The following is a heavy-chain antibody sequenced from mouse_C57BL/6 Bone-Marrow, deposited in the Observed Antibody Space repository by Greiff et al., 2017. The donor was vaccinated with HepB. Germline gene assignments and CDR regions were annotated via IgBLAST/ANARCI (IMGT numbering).Heavy chain of an antibody. CDR2: ISSGGSYT. Sequence: DVKLVESGGDLVKPGGSLKLSCAASGFTFSSYGMSWVRQTPDKRLEWVATISSGGSYTYYPDSVKGRFTISRDNAKNTLYLQMSSLKSEDTAMYYCARHFLGYGSSYGAMDYWGQGTSVTVSS. V-gene: IGHV5-6*02. CDR3: ARHFLGYGSSYGAMDY. D-gene: IGHD1-1*01. CDR1: GFTFSSYG. J-gene: IGHJ4*01.